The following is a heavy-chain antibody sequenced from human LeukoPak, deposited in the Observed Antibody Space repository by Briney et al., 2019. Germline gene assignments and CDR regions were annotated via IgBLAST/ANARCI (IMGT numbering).Heavy chain of an antibody. CDR3: ARSTRSWFDP. V-gene: IGHV4-39*07. Sequence: SETLSLTCTVSGGSISSSSFYWGWIRQPPGKGLEWIGTFSYSGSTNYNPSLKSRVTISVDTSNNQFSLKLSSVTAADTAVYYCARSTRSWFDPWGQGTMVTVSS. J-gene: IGHJ5*02. CDR2: FSYSGST. D-gene: IGHD3-10*01. CDR1: GGSISSSSFY.